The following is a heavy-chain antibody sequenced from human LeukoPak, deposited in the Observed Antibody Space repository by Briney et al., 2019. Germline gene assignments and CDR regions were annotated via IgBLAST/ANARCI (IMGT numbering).Heavy chain of an antibody. CDR3: APYYYDSSGGVTGGDY. CDR1: GYTFTSYY. D-gene: IGHD3-22*01. V-gene: IGHV1-46*01. J-gene: IGHJ4*02. CDR2: INPSGGST. Sequence: ASVKVSCKASGYTFTSYYMHWVRQAPGQGLEWMGIINPSGGSTSYAQKFQGRVTMTRDMSTSTVYMELSSLRSEDTAVYYCAPYYYDSSGGVTGGDYWGQGTLVTVSS.